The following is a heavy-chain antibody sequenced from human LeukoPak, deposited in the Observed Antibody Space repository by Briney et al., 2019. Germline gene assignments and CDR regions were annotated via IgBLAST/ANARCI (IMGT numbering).Heavy chain of an antibody. V-gene: IGHV3-74*01. CDR1: GFTFSNYW. CDR2: IKSDGNTT. J-gene: IGHJ4*02. CDR3: ARVGMISYSFDY. Sequence: PGGSLRLSCAASGFTFSNYWMHWVRQAPGKGLVWVSRIKSDGNTTNYADSVKGRFTISRDNAKNTLYLQMNTLRAEDTAVYYCARVGMISYSFDYWGQGTLVTVSS. D-gene: IGHD2-21*01.